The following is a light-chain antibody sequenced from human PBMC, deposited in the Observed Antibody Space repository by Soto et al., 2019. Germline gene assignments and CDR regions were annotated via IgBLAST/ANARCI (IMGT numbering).Light chain of an antibody. CDR2: AAS. Sequence: DIQMTQSPSSLSASVGDRVTITCRASQSISSYLNWYQQKPGKAPKLLIYAASSLQSGVPSRFSGSGSGTDFILTINSLQPEDFATYYCQQSYSTPWTVGQGTKVEIK. CDR1: QSISSY. J-gene: IGKJ1*01. V-gene: IGKV1-39*01. CDR3: QQSYSTPWT.